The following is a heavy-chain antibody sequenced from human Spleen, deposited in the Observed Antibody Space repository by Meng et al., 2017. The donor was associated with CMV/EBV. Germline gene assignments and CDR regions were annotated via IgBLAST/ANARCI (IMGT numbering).Heavy chain of an antibody. D-gene: IGHD3-10*01. Sequence: GGSLRLSCAASGFTVSSNYMSWVRQAPGKGLEWVSVIYSGGSTYYADSVKGRFTISRDNAKNTLFLQMNSLRAEDTAVYYCARDLAGRDDLWGPGTRVTVSS. V-gene: IGHV3-53*01. J-gene: IGHJ5*02. CDR2: IYSGGST. CDR3: ARDLAGRDDL. CDR1: GFTVSSNY.